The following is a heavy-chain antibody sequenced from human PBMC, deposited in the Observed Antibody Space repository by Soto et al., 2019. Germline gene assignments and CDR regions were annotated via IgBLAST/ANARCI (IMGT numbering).Heavy chain of an antibody. J-gene: IGHJ6*02. D-gene: IGHD3-10*01. CDR2: ISGSSGST. CDR1: GFTFSSYA. Sequence: GGSLRLSCAASGFTFSSYAMNWVRQAPGKGLEWVSGISGSSGSTYYADSVKGRFTISRDNSKNTLYVQMNSLRAEDTAVYYCAKSPGGAYYYGMDVWGQGTTVTVSS. V-gene: IGHV3-23*01. CDR3: AKSPGGAYYYGMDV.